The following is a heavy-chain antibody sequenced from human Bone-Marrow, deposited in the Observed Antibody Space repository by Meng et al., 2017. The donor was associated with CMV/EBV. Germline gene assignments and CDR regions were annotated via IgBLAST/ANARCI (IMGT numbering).Heavy chain of an antibody. CDR2: LYPRASDP. Sequence: LEWMVFLYPRASDPRSSPSFQGPVTLSADKSISTAYLQWSSLKASDTAMYYCARRRCSSTSCYEDDYWGQGTLVTVSS. V-gene: IGHV5-51*01. D-gene: IGHD2-2*01. J-gene: IGHJ4*02. CDR3: ARRRCSSTSCYEDDY.